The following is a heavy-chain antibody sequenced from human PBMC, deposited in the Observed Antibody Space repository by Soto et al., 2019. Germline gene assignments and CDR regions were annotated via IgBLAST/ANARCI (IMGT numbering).Heavy chain of an antibody. CDR1: GYTFTSYY. Sequence: GASVKVSCKASGYTFTSYYMHWLRQAPGQGLEWMGIINPTGGSTTYAQKFQGRVTMTRDTSTSTVYMELSSLRSEDTAVYYCARELPDGLGYWSQGTLVTVSS. D-gene: IGHD3-16*01. J-gene: IGHJ4*02. CDR2: INPTGGST. CDR3: ARELPDGLGY. V-gene: IGHV1-46*01.